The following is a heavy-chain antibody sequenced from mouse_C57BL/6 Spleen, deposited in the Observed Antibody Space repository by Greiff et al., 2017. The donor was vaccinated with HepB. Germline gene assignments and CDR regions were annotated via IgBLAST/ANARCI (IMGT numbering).Heavy chain of an antibody. V-gene: IGHV1-69*01. D-gene: IGHD2-1*01. CDR1: GYTFTSYW. Sequence: QVQLQQPGAELVMPGASVKLSCKASGYTFTSYWMHWVKQRPGQGLEWIGEIDPSDSYTNYNQKFKGKSTLTVDKSSSTAYMQLSSLTSEDSAVYYCARWGGNYLYAMDYWGQGTSVTVSS. CDR3: ARWGGNYLYAMDY. CDR2: IDPSDSYT. J-gene: IGHJ4*01.